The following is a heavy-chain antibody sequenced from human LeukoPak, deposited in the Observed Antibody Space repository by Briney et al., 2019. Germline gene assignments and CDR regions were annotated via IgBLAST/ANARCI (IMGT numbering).Heavy chain of an antibody. D-gene: IGHD2-8*01. Sequence: GGSLRLSCAASGFTFSSYWMHWVCQAPGKGLVWVSRINTDGSSTSYADSVKGRFTISRDNAKNTLYLQMNSLRAEDTAVYYCAASMADYYYYYMDVWGKGTTVTVSS. J-gene: IGHJ6*03. CDR2: INTDGSST. CDR1: GFTFSSYW. V-gene: IGHV3-74*01. CDR3: AASMADYYYYYMDV.